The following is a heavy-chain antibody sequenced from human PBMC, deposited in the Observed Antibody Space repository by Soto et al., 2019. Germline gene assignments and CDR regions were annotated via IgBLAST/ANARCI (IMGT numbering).Heavy chain of an antibody. CDR2: IYYHGSTY. CDR3: ARDYTQQLVISLGY. Sequence: PGGSLRLSCTASGFTFSSYGMHWVRQAPGKGLEWVAHIYYHGSTYYYAESVKGRFTISRDNSKNTLYLQMNSLRAEDTAVYYCARDYTQQLVISLGYWGQGTLVTVSS. D-gene: IGHD6-13*01. V-gene: IGHV3-33*01. J-gene: IGHJ4*02. CDR1: GFTFSSYG.